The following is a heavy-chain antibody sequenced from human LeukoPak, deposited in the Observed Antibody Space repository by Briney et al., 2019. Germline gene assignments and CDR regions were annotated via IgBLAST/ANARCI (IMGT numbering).Heavy chain of an antibody. V-gene: IGHV3-23*01. Sequence: GGSLRLSCAAPGFTFSSYAMSWVRQAPGKGLEWVSAISGSGGSTYYGDSVKGRFTISRDNSKNTLYLQMNSLRADDTAVYYCAKGRFVLFDSRDYWGQGTLVTVSS. D-gene: IGHD3-3*01. CDR1: GFTFSSYA. CDR3: AKGRFVLFDSRDY. CDR2: ISGSGGST. J-gene: IGHJ4*02.